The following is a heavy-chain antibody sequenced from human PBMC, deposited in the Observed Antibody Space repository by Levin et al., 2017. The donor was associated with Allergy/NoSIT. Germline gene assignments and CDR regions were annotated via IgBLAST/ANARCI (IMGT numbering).Heavy chain of an antibody. V-gene: IGHV3-33*01. CDR1: GFTFSAYA. CDR2: IWHDGSHE. CDR3: ARDRDVVGGSYDV. Sequence: GGSLRLSCTPSGFTFSAYAIHWVRQAPGKGLEWVAVIWHDGSHEYYADSVKGRFAISRDNSKNTLNLEMTDLRADDTGVYYCARDRDVVGGSYDVWGRGTQVTVSS. D-gene: IGHD3-10*01. J-gene: IGHJ3*01.